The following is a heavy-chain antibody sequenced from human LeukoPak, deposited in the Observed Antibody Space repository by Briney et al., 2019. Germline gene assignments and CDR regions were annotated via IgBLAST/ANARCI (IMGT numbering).Heavy chain of an antibody. CDR2: IKQDGSDK. CDR1: GFTFTKYW. V-gene: IGHV3-7*01. CDR3: ARDTGGAYSSSWYGNTHYYYGMDV. Sequence: GGSLRLSCAASGFTFTKYWMTWVRQAPGKGLEWVGNIKQDGSDKNYMDSVKGRFTISRDNTKNSVYLQMSSLRAEDTAVYYCARDTGGAYSSSWYGNTHYYYGMDVWGQGTTVTVSS. J-gene: IGHJ6*02. D-gene: IGHD6-13*01.